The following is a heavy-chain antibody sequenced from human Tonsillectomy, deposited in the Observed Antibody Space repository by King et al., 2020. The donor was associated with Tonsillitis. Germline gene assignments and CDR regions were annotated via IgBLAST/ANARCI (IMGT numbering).Heavy chain of an antibody. CDR2: IWYDGSNN. V-gene: IGHV3-33*01. J-gene: IGHJ4*02. D-gene: IGHD5-24*01. CDR3: ARDRGEMATLDY. CDR1: GFTFSSYG. Sequence: VQLVEAGGGVVQPGRSLRLSWAASGFTFSSYGMHWVRQAPGKGLEWVAVIWYDGSNNFNADSVKGRFTISRDNSKNTLYLQMNSLRAEDTAVYYCARDRGEMATLDYWGQGTLVTVSS.